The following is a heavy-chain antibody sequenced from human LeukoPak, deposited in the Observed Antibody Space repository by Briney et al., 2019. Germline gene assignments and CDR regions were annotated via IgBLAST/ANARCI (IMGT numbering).Heavy chain of an antibody. V-gene: IGHV1-2*02. J-gene: IGHJ5*02. D-gene: IGHD2-15*01. Sequence: ASVKVSCKASGYTFTGYYMHWVRQAPGQGLEWMGWINPNSGGTNYAQKFQGRVTMTRDTSISTAYMELSRLRSDDTAVYYCARALLTSLPVVVGRFDPWGQGTLVTVSS. CDR1: GYTFTGYY. CDR3: ARALLTSLPVVVGRFDP. CDR2: INPNSGGT.